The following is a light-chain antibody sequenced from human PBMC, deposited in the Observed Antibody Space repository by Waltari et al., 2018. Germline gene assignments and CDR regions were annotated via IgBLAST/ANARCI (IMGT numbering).Light chain of an antibody. Sequence: AIQLTQSPSSLSASVGDRVTITCRASQGISSALARYQQEPGRAQKILIYDASRLHTGVPSRFSGSGSGTDFTLTISSLQPEDLAIYYCQQFNNYPRTFGQGTKVDIK. CDR3: QQFNNYPRT. J-gene: IGKJ2*01. V-gene: IGKV1D-13*01. CDR2: DAS. CDR1: QGISSA.